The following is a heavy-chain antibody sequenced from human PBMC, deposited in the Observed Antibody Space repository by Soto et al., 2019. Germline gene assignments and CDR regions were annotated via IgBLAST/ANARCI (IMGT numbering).Heavy chain of an antibody. Sequence: GEPLKISCNGSGYSFTIYCISLVLQMPGKGLDWMGRIDPSDSYTNYSPSFQGHVTISADKSISTAYLQWSSLKASDTAMYYCATPRGNIVVVPAAIRNDAFDIWGQGTMVTVSS. CDR1: GYSFTIYC. V-gene: IGHV5-10-1*01. D-gene: IGHD2-2*02. CDR2: IDPSDSYT. J-gene: IGHJ3*02. CDR3: ATPRGNIVVVPAAIRNDAFDI.